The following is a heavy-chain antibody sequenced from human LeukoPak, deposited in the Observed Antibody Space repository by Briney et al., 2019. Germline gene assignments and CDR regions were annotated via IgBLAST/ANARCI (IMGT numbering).Heavy chain of an antibody. Sequence: SETLSLTCTVSGDSINSLDLWSWVRQPPGKGLEWIGEMYLSGTTHSNPSVKSRVTISIDKSKNQFFLNLSSVTAADTAVYYCAGLVGRYSSGLYYYYFNYWGQGTLVTVSS. CDR3: AGLVGRYSSGLYYYYFNY. CDR1: GDSINSLDL. CDR2: MYLSGTT. D-gene: IGHD3-22*01. J-gene: IGHJ4*02. V-gene: IGHV4-4*02.